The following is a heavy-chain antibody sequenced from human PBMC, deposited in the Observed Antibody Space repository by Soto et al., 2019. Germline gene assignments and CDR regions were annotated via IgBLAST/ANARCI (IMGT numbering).Heavy chain of an antibody. CDR2: IYYSGST. D-gene: IGHD3-10*01. CDR3: ARFYMVRGVMGAFDI. CDR1: GGSVSSVNYY. J-gene: IGHJ3*02. Sequence: SETLSLTCTVSGGSVSSVNYYWSWIRQPPGKGLEWIGYIYYSGSTNYNPSLKSRVSISVDTSKNQFPLKLSSVTAADTAVYYCARFYMVRGVMGAFDIWGQGTMVTVSS. V-gene: IGHV4-61*01.